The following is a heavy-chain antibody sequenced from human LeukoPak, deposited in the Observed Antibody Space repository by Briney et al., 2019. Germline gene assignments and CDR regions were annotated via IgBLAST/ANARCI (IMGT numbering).Heavy chain of an antibody. Sequence: PGRSLRLSCAASGFTFSSYGMHWVRQAPGKGLEWVAVISYDGSNKYYADSVKGRFTISRDNSKNTLYLQMNSLRAEDTAVYYCASSGVTNAYYYYYGMDVWGQGTTVTVSS. CDR2: ISYDGSNK. V-gene: IGHV3-30*03. D-gene: IGHD2-8*01. CDR1: GFTFSSYG. J-gene: IGHJ6*02. CDR3: ASSGVTNAYYYYYGMDV.